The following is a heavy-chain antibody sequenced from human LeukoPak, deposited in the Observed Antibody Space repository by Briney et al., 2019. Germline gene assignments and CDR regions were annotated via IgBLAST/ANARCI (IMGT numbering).Heavy chain of an antibody. CDR2: INHGGTT. CDR3: ARSPGTMVRGITRSFFDN. J-gene: IGHJ4*02. Sequence: SETLSLTCTVSGGSISRSTYYWGWIRQSPGKGLEWIGEINHGGTTSYNPSLKSRVTISVDTSKNQFSLKLNSVAAADTAMYYCARSPGTMVRGITRSFFDNWGQGTLVTVSS. V-gene: IGHV4-39*07. CDR1: GGSISRSTYY. D-gene: IGHD3-10*01.